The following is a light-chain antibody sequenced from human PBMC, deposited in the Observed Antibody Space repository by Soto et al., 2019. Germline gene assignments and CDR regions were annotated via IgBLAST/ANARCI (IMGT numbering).Light chain of an antibody. CDR2: EVN. J-gene: IGLJ2*01. V-gene: IGLV2-14*01. CDR1: SSDIGVYDF. CDR3: SSYTTGTTLVI. Sequence: QSALTQPASVSGSPGQSITISCTGTSSDIGVYDFVSWYQQHPGRAPKLIIYEVNNRPSGISDRFSGSKSGNTASLTISGLQAEDEAVYHCSSYTTGTTLVIFGGGTKVTVL.